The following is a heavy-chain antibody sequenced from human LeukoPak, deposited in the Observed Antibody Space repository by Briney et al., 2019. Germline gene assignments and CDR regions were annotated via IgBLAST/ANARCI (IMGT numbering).Heavy chain of an antibody. D-gene: IGHD2-2*03. J-gene: IGHJ3*02. CDR2: IYHSGTT. CDR1: GGSISSTNW. Sequence: SGTLSLTCAVSGGSISSTNWWGWVRQPPGKGLEWIGEIYHSGTTNYTPSLKSRVTMPVDKSNNHFSLRLTSVTAADTAIYYCARMDNSGDAFDIWGQGTMVTVSS. CDR3: ARMDNSGDAFDI. V-gene: IGHV4-4*02.